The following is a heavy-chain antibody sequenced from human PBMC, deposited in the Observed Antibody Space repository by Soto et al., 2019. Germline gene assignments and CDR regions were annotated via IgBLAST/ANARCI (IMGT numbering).Heavy chain of an antibody. CDR2: ISYDGSNK. Sequence: GGSLRLSCAASGFTFSSYAMHWVRQAPGKGLEWVAVISYDGSNKYYADSVKGRFTISRDNSKNTLYLQMNSLRAEDTAVYYCAKDRRFLEWLLSRFRMDVWGQGTTVTVSS. J-gene: IGHJ6*02. V-gene: IGHV3-30-3*01. D-gene: IGHD3-3*01. CDR3: AKDRRFLEWLLSRFRMDV. CDR1: GFTFSSYA.